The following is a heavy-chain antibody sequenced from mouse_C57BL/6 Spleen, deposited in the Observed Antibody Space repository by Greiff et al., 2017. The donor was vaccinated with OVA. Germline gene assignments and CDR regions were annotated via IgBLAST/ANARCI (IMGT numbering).Heavy chain of an antibody. CDR1: GYTFTSYW. Sequence: QVQLKQPGAELVKPGASVKMSCKASGYTFTSYWITWVKQRPGQGLEWIGDIYPGSGSTNYNEKFKSKATLTVDTSSSTAYMQLSSLTSEDSAVYYCASPGSSYGAMDYWGQGTSVTVSS. V-gene: IGHV1-55*01. D-gene: IGHD1-1*01. CDR2: IYPGSGST. CDR3: ASPGSSYGAMDY. J-gene: IGHJ4*01.